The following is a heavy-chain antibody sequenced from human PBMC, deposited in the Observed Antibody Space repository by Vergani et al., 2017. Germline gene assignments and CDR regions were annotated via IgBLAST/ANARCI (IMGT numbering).Heavy chain of an antibody. CDR1: GYSISSGYY. J-gene: IGHJ4*02. D-gene: IGHD3-9*01. CDR3: ARQGIYDILTGCFDY. CDR2: IYHSGST. V-gene: IGHV4-38-2*01. Sequence: QVQLQESGPGLVKPSETLSLTCAVSGYSISSGYYWGWIRQPPGKGLEWIGSIYHSGSTYYNPSLKSRVTISVDTSKNKFSLKLSSVTAADTAVYYCARQGIYDILTGCFDYWGQGTLVTVSS.